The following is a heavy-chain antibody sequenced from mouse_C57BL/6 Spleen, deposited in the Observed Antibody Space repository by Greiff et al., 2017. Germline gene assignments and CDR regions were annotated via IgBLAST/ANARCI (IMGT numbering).Heavy chain of an antibody. CDR2: INPNNGGT. D-gene: IGHD2-5*01. Sequence: EVKLVESGPELVKPGASVKIPCKASGYTFTDYNMDWVKQSHGKSLEWIGDINPNNGGTIYNQKFKGKATLTVDKSSSTAYMELRSLTSEDTAVYYCARSGPYYSNYDYWGQGTTLTVSS. CDR3: ARSGPYYSNYDY. V-gene: IGHV1-18*01. CDR1: GYTFTDYN. J-gene: IGHJ2*01.